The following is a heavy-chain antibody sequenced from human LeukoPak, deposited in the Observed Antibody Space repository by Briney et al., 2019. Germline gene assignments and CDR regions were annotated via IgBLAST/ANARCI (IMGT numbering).Heavy chain of an antibody. CDR3: ARDSFIFGVVGEGQELFDH. Sequence: SETLPLTCTVSGGSISSSSYYWGWIRQPPGKGLEWIGSIYYSGSTYYNPSLKSRVTISVDTSKNQFSLKLSSVTAADTAVYYCARDSFIFGVVGEGQELFDHWGQGTLVTVSS. D-gene: IGHD3-3*02. CDR1: GGSISSSSYY. V-gene: IGHV4-39*07. J-gene: IGHJ4*02. CDR2: IYYSGST.